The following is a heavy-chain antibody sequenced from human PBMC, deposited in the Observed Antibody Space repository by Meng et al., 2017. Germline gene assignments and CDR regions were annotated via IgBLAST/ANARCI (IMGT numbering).Heavy chain of an antibody. CDR1: GFTFSSYA. D-gene: IGHD3-16*01. V-gene: IGHV3-15*01. Sequence: GESLKISCAASGFTFSSYAMHWVRQAPGKGLEWVGRIKSKTDGGTTDYAAPVKGRFTISRDDSKNTLYLQMNSLKTEDTAVYYCTAGGRSWGQGTLVTVSS. CDR3: TAGGRS. CDR2: IKSKTDGGTT. J-gene: IGHJ4*02.